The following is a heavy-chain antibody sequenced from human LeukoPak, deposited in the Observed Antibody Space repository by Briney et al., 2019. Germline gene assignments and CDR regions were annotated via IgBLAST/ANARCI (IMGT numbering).Heavy chain of an antibody. J-gene: IGHJ6*02. CDR2: FDPEDGET. V-gene: IGHV1-24*01. D-gene: IGHD1-26*01. CDR1: GYTLTELS. CDR3: AKDIIRRVGPLSAALYGMDV. Sequence: ASVKVSCKVSGYTLTELSMHWVRQAPGKGLEWMGGFDPEDGETIYAQKFQGRVTMTEDTSTDTAYMELSSLRSEDTAVYYCAKDIIRRVGPLSAALYGMDVWGQGTTVTVSS.